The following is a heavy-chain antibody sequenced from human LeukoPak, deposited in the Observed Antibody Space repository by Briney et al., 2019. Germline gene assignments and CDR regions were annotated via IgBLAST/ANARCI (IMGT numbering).Heavy chain of an antibody. V-gene: IGHV1-2*02. CDR2: INPNSGGT. CDR3: ARDIVVVPAAANYYYYYGMDV. CDR1: GYTFTGYY. Sequence: GASVKVSCKASGYTFTGYYMHWVRQAPGQGLEWMGWINPNSGGTNYAQKFQGRVTMTRDTSISTAYMELSRLRSDDTAVYYCARDIVVVPAAANYYYYYGMDVWGQGTTVTVSS. J-gene: IGHJ6*02. D-gene: IGHD2-2*01.